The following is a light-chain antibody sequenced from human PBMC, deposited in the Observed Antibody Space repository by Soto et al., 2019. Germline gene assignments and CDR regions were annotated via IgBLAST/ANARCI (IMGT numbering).Light chain of an antibody. J-gene: IGKJ1*01. Sequence: EIVMTQSPATLSVSPGERATLSCRASQSVRSDLAWYQQKPGQAPRLLIYGASSRATGIPDRFSGSGSGTDFTLTISRLEPEDFAVYSCLQYHNLWAFGQGTKVDIK. CDR3: LQYHNLWA. CDR1: QSVRSD. CDR2: GAS. V-gene: IGKV3D-15*01.